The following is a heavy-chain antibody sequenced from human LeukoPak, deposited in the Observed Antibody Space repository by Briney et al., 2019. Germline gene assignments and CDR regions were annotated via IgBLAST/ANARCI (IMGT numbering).Heavy chain of an antibody. CDR1: GFTFSSYA. J-gene: IGHJ4*02. V-gene: IGHV3-23*01. D-gene: IGHD4-17*01. CDR3: AKDPTDLYGDYLPY. CDR2: ISGSGGST. Sequence: GGSLTLSCAASGFTFSSYAMSWVRQAPGKGLEWVSAISGSGGSTYYAGSVKGRFTISRDNSKNTLYLQMNSLRAEDTAVYYCAKDPTDLYGDYLPYWGQGTLVTVSS.